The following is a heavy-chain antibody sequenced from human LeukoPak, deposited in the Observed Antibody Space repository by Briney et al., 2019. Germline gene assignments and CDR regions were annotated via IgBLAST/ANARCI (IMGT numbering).Heavy chain of an antibody. J-gene: IGHJ4*02. CDR1: GFTFSSYE. V-gene: IGHV3-48*03. Sequence: GGSLRLSCAASGFTFSSYEMNWVRQAPGKGLEWVSYISSSGSTIYYADSVKGRFTTSRDNAKNSLYLQMNSLRAEDTAVYYCASVGSSGYYSFDYWGQGTLVTVSS. CDR3: ASVGSSGYYSFDY. D-gene: IGHD3-22*01. CDR2: ISSSGSTI.